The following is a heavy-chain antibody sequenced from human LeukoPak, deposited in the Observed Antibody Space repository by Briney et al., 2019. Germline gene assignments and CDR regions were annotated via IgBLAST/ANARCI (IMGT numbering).Heavy chain of an antibody. J-gene: IGHJ4*02. CDR2: IYYSGST. Sequence: SETLSLTCTVSGGSISSRSYHWGWIRQPPGKGLEWIGTIYYSGSTYYNPSLKSRVTISVDTSKNQFSLKVRSVTAADTAVYYCARERDFYDSSGSPSYWGQGTLVIVSA. D-gene: IGHD3-22*01. CDR3: ARERDFYDSSGSPSY. V-gene: IGHV4-39*07. CDR1: GGSISSRSYH.